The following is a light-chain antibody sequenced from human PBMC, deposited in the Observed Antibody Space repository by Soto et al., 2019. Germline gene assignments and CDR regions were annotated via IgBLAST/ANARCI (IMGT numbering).Light chain of an antibody. Sequence: SVLTQPPPGAGGPRERVPTSLPGNSTKNGPGYDVHWYQQPPGTAPKLLIYGNSNRPSGVPDRFSGSKSATSASLVITGLRAEDEADYYCQSFDSSLSGPFYVFGTGTKVTVL. CDR3: QSFDSSLSGPFYV. CDR2: GNS. J-gene: IGLJ1*01. V-gene: IGLV1-40*01. CDR1: STKNGPGYD.